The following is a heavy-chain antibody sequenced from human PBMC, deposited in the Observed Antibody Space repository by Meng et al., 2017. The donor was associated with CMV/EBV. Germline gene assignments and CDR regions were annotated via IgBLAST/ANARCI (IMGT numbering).Heavy chain of an antibody. CDR3: ARDLKRWRITIFPY. J-gene: IGHJ4*02. CDR1: GYPFTAYY. CDR2: INPNSGGT. V-gene: IGHV1-2*02. D-gene: IGHD3-3*01. Sequence: ASVKVSCKASGYPFTAYYMHWVRQAPGQGLEWMGWINPNSGGTNYAQKFQGRVTMTRDTSISTAYMELSRLRSDDTAVYYCARDLKRWRITIFPYWGQGTLVTVSS.